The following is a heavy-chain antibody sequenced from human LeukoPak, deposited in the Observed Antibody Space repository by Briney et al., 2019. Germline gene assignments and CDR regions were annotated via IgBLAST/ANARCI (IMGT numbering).Heavy chain of an antibody. D-gene: IGHD1-26*01. Sequence: PSETLSLTCTVSGGSISSGSYYWRWIRQPAGKGLEWIGRIYTSGSTNYNPSLKSRVTISVATSKTVLSLKLTSVTAADTAVYFCARRRRLGPSLDCWGQGTLVAVSS. CDR2: IYTSGST. CDR1: GGSISSGSYY. J-gene: IGHJ4*02. V-gene: IGHV4-61*02. CDR3: ARRRRLGPSLDC.